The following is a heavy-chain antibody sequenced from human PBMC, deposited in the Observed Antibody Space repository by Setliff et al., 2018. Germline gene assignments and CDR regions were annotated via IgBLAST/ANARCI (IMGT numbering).Heavy chain of an antibody. D-gene: IGHD3-3*01. CDR3: ARDVFDFRTGQAGP. J-gene: IGHJ5*02. V-gene: IGHV3-7*01. Sequence: GGSLRLSCTASGLSYINDWVSWVRQAPGKGLEWLASINPHGSEKYYADSVKGRFTISRDNAKNSLSLQMNNLRTEDTAVYYCARDVFDFRTGQAGPWGQGTLVTVS. CDR1: GLSYINDW. CDR2: INPHGSEK.